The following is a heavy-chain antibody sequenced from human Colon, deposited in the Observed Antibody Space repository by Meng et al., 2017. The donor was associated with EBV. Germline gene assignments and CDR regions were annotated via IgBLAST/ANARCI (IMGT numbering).Heavy chain of an antibody. J-gene: IGHJ4*02. V-gene: IGHV4-34*01. CDR1: GGSFSGYV. D-gene: IGHD3-9*01. CDR2: VSHPGSA. Sequence: QGPLPQLGAGILKPSETLSLTCTVNGGSFSGYVWSWVRQPPGKGMEWIGEVSHPGSANYNPSLKSRVTISVDASEKQFSLRLTSVTAADSAVYYCARVPTTGYKDHWGQGTLVTVSS. CDR3: ARVPTTGYKDH.